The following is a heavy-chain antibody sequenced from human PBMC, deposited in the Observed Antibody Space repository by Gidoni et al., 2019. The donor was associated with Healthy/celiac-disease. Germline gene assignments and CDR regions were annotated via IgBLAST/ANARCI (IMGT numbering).Heavy chain of an antibody. CDR1: GGTFSSYA. J-gene: IGHJ4*02. Sequence: HVPLVQSGAEVKKPGSSVKVSCKPSGGTFSSYAISWVRQAPGQGLEWMGGIIPIFGTANYAQKFQGRVTINADESTSTAYMELSSLRSEDTAVYYGARDLDHGEMATTPWEGWGQGTLVTVSS. V-gene: IGHV1-69*01. D-gene: IGHD5-12*01. CDR2: IIPIFGTA. CDR3: ARDLDHGEMATTPWEG.